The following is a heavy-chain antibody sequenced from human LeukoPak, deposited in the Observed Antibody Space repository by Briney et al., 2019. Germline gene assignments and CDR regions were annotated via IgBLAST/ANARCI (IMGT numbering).Heavy chain of an antibody. CDR3: ASASANCSSTSCPRGYYYYYMDV. CDR2: INWNGGST. CDR1: GFTFDDYG. D-gene: IGHD2-2*01. V-gene: IGHV3-20*01. Sequence: GGSLRLSCAASGFTFDDYGMSWVRQAPGKGLELGSGINWNGGSTGYADSVKGRFTISRDNAKNSLYLQMNSLRAEDTALYHCASASANCSSTSCPRGYYYYYMDVWGKGTTVTVSS. J-gene: IGHJ6*03.